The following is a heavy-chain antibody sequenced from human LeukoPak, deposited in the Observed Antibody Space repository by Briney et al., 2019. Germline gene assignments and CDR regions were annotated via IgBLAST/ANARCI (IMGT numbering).Heavy chain of an antibody. CDR2: ISRSGDIT. D-gene: IGHD6-19*01. J-gene: IGHJ4*02. CDR1: GLTFSTYG. V-gene: IGHV3-23*01. Sequence: PGGSLRLSCAASGLTFSTYGMNWVRQAPGKGLKWVSTISRSGDITYYADSVKGRFITSRDNSKNTLYLQMNSLRAEDTAIYYCATGSTAVAGTKYWGQGILVTVSS. CDR3: ATGSTAVAGTKY.